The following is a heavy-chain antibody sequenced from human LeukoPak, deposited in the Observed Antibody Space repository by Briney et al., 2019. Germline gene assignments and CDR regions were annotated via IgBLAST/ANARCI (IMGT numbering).Heavy chain of an antibody. CDR2: INPSSGGT. Sequence: ASVKVSCKASGYTFTSYYMHWVRQAPGQGLEWMGWINPSSGGTNYAQKFQGRVTMTRDTSISTAYMELSRLRSDDTAVYYCARDAAIVVVPAANNFDYWGQGTLVTVSS. CDR3: ARDAAIVVVPAANNFDY. V-gene: IGHV1-2*02. D-gene: IGHD2-2*01. CDR1: GYTFTSYY. J-gene: IGHJ4*02.